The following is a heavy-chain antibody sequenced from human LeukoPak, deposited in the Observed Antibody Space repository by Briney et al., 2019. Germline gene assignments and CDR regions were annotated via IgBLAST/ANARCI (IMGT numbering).Heavy chain of an antibody. Sequence: PSETLSLTCAVYGGSFSGYYWSWIRQPPGKGLEWIGEINHSGSTNYNPSLKSRVTISVDTSKNQFSLKLSSVTAADTAVYYCARERKGYCSGGSCYYDAFDIWGQGTMVTVSS. CDR3: ARERKGYCSGGSCYYDAFDI. D-gene: IGHD2-15*01. CDR2: INHSGST. CDR1: GGSFSGYY. V-gene: IGHV4-34*01. J-gene: IGHJ3*02.